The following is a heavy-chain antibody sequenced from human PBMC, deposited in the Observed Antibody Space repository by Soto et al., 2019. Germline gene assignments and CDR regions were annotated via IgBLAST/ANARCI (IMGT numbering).Heavy chain of an antibody. J-gene: IGHJ4*02. V-gene: IGHV4-34*01. CDR2: INHSGST. Sequence: QVQLQQWGAGLLKPSETLSLTCAVYGGSFSGYYWSWIRQPPGTGLEWIGEINHSGSTNYNPSLKSRVTISVDTSKNQFSLKLSSVTAADTAVYYCARVDYGDYVGSFDYWGQGTLVTVSS. CDR3: ARVDYGDYVGSFDY. CDR1: GGSFSGYY. D-gene: IGHD4-17*01.